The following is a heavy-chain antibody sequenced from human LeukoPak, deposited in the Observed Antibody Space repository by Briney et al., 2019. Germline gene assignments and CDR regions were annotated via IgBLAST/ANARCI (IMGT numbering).Heavy chain of an antibody. J-gene: IGHJ3*02. D-gene: IGHD2-2*01. V-gene: IGHV4-34*01. Sequence: NPSETPSLTCAVYGGSFSGYYWSWIRQPPGKGLEWIGEINHSGSTNYNPSLKSRVTISVDTSKNQFSLKLSSVTAADTAVYYCARGVRIVVVPAASGYAFDIWGQGTMVTVSS. CDR3: ARGVRIVVVPAASGYAFDI. CDR2: INHSGST. CDR1: GGSFSGYY.